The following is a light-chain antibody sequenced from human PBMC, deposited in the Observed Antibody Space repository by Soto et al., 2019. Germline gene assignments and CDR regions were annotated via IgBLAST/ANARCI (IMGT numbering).Light chain of an antibody. CDR1: SSDVGGYNY. CDR2: EVN. Sequence: QSVLTQPASVSGSPGQSITISCTGTSSDVGGYNYVSWYQQHPEKAPKLMIYEVNNRPSGVSNRFSGSKSDDTASLTISGLQAEDEADYYCSSYTSNSSLVVFGGGTKLTVL. J-gene: IGLJ2*01. CDR3: SSYTSNSSLVV. V-gene: IGLV2-14*01.